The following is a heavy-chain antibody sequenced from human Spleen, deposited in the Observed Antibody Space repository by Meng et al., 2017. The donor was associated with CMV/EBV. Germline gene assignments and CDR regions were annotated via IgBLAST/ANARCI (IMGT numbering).Heavy chain of an antibody. Sequence: TGYYMHWVRQAPGQGLEWMGWINPNSGGTNYAQKFQGRVTMTRDTSISTAYMELSRLRSDDTAVYYCARSGYCSSTSCYGGRDWFDPWGQGTLVTVSS. CDR1: TGYY. CDR3: ARSGYCSSTSCYGGRDWFDP. V-gene: IGHV1-2*02. CDR2: INPNSGGT. J-gene: IGHJ5*02. D-gene: IGHD2-2*01.